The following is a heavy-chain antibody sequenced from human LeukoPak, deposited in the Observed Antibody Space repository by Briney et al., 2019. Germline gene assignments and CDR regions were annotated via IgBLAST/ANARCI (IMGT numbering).Heavy chain of an antibody. CDR2: IKQDGSEK. CDR3: VRDWGYDSSGYWQKYFDT. J-gene: IGHJ4*02. Sequence: GGSLRLSCAASGFTFSSYWMSWVRQAPGKGLEWVANIKQDGSEKYYVDSVKGRFTISRDNAKDSLYLQMNSLRAEDTAVYYCVRDWGYDSSGYWQKYFDTWGQGTLVTVSS. V-gene: IGHV3-7*01. D-gene: IGHD3-22*01. CDR1: GFTFSSYW.